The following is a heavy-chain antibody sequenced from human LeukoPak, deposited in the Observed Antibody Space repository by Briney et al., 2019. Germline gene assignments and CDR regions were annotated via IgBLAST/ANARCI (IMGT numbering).Heavy chain of an antibody. J-gene: IGHJ6*03. CDR1: GYTFTCYY. CDR2: INPNSGGT. Sequence: ASVKVSCKASGYTFTCYYMHWVRQAPGQGLEWMGWINPNSGGTNYAQKFQGRVTMTRDTSISTAYMELSRLRSDDTAVYYCARGIAARPPTYYYYYMDVWGKGTTVTVSS. V-gene: IGHV1-2*02. D-gene: IGHD6-6*01. CDR3: ARGIAARPPTYYYYYMDV.